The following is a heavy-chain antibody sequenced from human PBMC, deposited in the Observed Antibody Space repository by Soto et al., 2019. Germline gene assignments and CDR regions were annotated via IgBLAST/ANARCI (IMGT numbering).Heavy chain of an antibody. J-gene: IGHJ2*01. Sequence: XGSLRLSCAASGFTVSNNYMTWVRQAPGKGLEWVSIIYSGGSTYYADSVEGRFAISRDNSDNTLYLQMDSLRAEDTAVYYCARDLGPHDFWSGSDYWYFDLWGRGTLVTVSS. CDR1: GFTVSNNY. V-gene: IGHV3-53*01. CDR3: ARDLGPHDFWSGSDYWYFDL. CDR2: IYSGGST. D-gene: IGHD3-3*01.